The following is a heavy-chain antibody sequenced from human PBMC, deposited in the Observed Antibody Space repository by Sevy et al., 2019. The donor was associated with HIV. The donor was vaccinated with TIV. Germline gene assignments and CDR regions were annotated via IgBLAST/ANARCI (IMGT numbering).Heavy chain of an antibody. J-gene: IGHJ4*02. Sequence: GGSLRLSCVASGFTFNDHYMDWVRQAPGKGLEWVGRSRNKANGYTTEYAESVEGRFTVSRDDSKNSVYLQMNSLKTGDTAVYYCARSDSSGYSSLDYWGQGTLVTVSS. CDR2: SRNKANGYTT. V-gene: IGHV3-72*01. CDR3: ARSDSSGYSSLDY. D-gene: IGHD3-22*01. CDR1: GFTFNDHY.